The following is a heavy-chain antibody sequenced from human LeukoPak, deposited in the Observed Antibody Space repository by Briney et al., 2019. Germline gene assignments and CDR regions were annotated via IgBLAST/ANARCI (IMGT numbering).Heavy chain of an antibody. CDR1: GGSFSGYY. D-gene: IGHD2-8*01. J-gene: IGHJ5*02. CDR2: INHSGST. V-gene: IGHV4-34*01. CDR3: ARVGITNDNWFDP. Sequence: SETLSLTCAVYGGSFSGYYWSWIRQPPGKGLEWIGEINHSGSTNYNPSLKSRVTISVDTSKNQFSLKLSSVTAADTAVYYCARVGITNDNWFDPWGQGTLVTVSS.